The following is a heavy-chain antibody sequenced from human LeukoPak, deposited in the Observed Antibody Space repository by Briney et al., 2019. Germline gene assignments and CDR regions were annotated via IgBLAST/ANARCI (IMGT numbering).Heavy chain of an antibody. CDR2: ISSSGSTI. CDR3: ARETNFWSLYYFDY. V-gene: IGHV3-11*04. Sequence: GGSLRLSCAASGFTFSDYYMSWIRQAPGKGLEWVSYISSSGSTIYYAGSVKGRFTISRDNAKNSLYLQMNSLRAEDTAVYYCARETNFWSLYYFDYWGQGTLVTVSS. CDR1: GFTFSDYY. J-gene: IGHJ4*02. D-gene: IGHD3-3*01.